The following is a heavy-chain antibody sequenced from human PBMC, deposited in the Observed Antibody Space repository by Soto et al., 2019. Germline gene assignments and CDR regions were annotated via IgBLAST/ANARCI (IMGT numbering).Heavy chain of an antibody. J-gene: IGHJ6*02. CDR2: LSGTGSSP. D-gene: IGHD3-10*01. V-gene: IGHV3-23*04. Sequence: EVQLVESGGGSVQPGGSLRLSCVVSAASGFTFSNYALSWVRQAPEQGLQWVSGLSGTGSSPYYADSVYARFIISRDNSITTLYLQMNSLRDEDTAVYYCAKEAEMSVGYGMDVWGQGTTVTVSS. CDR1: GFTFSNYA. CDR3: AKEAEMSVGYGMDV.